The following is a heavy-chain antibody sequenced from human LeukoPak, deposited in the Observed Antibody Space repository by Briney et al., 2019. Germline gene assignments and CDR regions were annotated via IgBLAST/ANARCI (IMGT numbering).Heavy chain of an antibody. CDR1: GFTFSDYD. CDR2: IGTAGDT. D-gene: IGHD4-23*01. V-gene: IGHV3-13*01. J-gene: IGHJ2*01. Sequence: GGSLRLSCAASGFTFSDYDMHWVRQATGKGLEWVSAIGTAGDTYYPGSVKGRFTISRDNSKNTLYLQMNSLRAEDTAVYYCARDPPTTVEPTRWGRGTLVTVSS. CDR3: ARDPPTTVEPTR.